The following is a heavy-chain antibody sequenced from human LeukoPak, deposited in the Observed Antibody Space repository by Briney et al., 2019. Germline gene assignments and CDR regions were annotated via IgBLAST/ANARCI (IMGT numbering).Heavy chain of an antibody. D-gene: IGHD1-7*01. J-gene: IGHJ4*02. Sequence: GGSLRLSCSVSGFTFSSYAMSWVRQAPGKGLEWVSAISGSGGSTYYADSVKGRFTISRDNSKNTLYLQMNSLRAEDTAVYYCANYDNWNYWGYFDYWGQGTLVTVSS. CDR3: ANYDNWNYWGYFDY. CDR1: GFTFSSYA. CDR2: ISGSGGST. V-gene: IGHV3-23*01.